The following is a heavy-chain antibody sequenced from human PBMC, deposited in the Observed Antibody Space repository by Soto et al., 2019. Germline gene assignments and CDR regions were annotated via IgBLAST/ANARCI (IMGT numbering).Heavy chain of an antibody. V-gene: IGHV3-23*01. J-gene: IGHJ4*02. Sequence: EVQVLESGGGLVQPGGSLRLSCAASGFTFSSYAMSWVRQAPGQRLEWVSAISGSGSNPYYADSVKGRFTISRDNSKNTLYLQMNSLRAEDIALYYCAKTASMTIRDGFDHWGQGTLVTVSS. CDR1: GFTFSSYA. CDR2: ISGSGSNP. D-gene: IGHD4-17*01. CDR3: AKTASMTIRDGFDH.